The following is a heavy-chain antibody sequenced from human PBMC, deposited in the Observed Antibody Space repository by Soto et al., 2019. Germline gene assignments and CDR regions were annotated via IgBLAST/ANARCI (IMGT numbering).Heavy chain of an antibody. Sequence: GGSLKISCKGSRYIFSRYWIGWVRQMPGKGLEWMGIIYPGDSDTRYSPSFQGQVTISADKSISTAYLQWSSLKASDTAMYYCARTSAAGKYYYGMDVWGQGTTVTVSS. V-gene: IGHV5-51*01. J-gene: IGHJ6*02. CDR3: ARTSAAGKYYYGMDV. CDR1: RYIFSRYW. D-gene: IGHD6-13*01. CDR2: IYPGDSDT.